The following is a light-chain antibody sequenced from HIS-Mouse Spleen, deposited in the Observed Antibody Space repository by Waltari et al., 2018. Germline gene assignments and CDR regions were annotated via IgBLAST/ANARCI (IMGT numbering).Light chain of an antibody. CDR1: ALPKKS. J-gene: IGLJ2*01. CDR3: YSTDSSGNHRV. CDR2: EDS. V-gene: IGLV3-10*01. Sequence: SYELTQPPSVSVSPVQTARLTCSGDALPKKSAYWYQKKSGQAPVLFIYEDSKRPSGIPERFSGSSSGTMATLTISGAQVEDEADYYCYSTDSSGNHRVFGGGTKLTVL.